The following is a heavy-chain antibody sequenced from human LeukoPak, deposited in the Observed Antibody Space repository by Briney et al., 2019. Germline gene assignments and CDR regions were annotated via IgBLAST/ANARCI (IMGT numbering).Heavy chain of an antibody. CDR2: IKGKTDGGTT. Sequence: PGGSLRLSCAASGFTFSNAWLTWVRQAPGKGLEWVGRIKGKTDGGTTDYAAPVKGRFTISRDDSKNTLYLQMNSLKIEDTAVYYCLHYYDSSGSEDYFDYWGQGTLVTVSS. CDR3: LHYYDSSGSEDYFDY. CDR1: GFTFSNAW. J-gene: IGHJ4*02. D-gene: IGHD3-22*01. V-gene: IGHV3-15*01.